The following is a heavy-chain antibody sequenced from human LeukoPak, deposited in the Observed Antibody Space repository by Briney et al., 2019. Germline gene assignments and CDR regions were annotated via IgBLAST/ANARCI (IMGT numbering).Heavy chain of an antibody. D-gene: IGHD3-16*01. J-gene: IGHJ4*02. Sequence: SETLSLTCAVYGGSFSGYYWSWIRQPPGKGLEWMGEINHSGSTNYNPSLKSRVTISVDTSKNQFSLKLSSVTAADTAVYYCARGFTAYFDYWGQGTLVTVSS. CDR3: ARGFTAYFDY. CDR2: INHSGST. CDR1: GGSFSGYY. V-gene: IGHV4-34*01.